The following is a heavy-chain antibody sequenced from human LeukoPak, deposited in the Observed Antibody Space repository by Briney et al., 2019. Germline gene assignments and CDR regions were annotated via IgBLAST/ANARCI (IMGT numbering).Heavy chain of an antibody. D-gene: IGHD3-3*01. CDR3: ARGYYDFWSGSADAFDI. CDR2: ISSSSSYI. V-gene: IGHV3-21*01. Sequence: GGSLRLSCAASGFTFSSYSMNWVRQAPGKGLEWVSSISSSSSYIYYADSVKGRFTISRDNAKNSLYLQMNSLRAEDTAVYYCARGYYDFWSGSADAFDIWGQGTMVTVSS. CDR1: GFTFSSYS. J-gene: IGHJ3*02.